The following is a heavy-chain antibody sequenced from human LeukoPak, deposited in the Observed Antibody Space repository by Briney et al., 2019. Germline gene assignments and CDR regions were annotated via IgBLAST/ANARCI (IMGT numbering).Heavy chain of an antibody. D-gene: IGHD4-17*01. CDR1: GFTFSSYE. J-gene: IGHJ4*02. CDR2: ITTSGRAI. V-gene: IGHV3-48*03. Sequence: GGSLRLSCAASGFTFSSYEMNWVRQAPGKGLEWVSYITTSGRAIYYADSVKGRFTISRDNAKNSLYLQMNSLRAEDTAVYYCARGEDYGTNSFDYWGQGTLVTVSS. CDR3: ARGEDYGTNSFDY.